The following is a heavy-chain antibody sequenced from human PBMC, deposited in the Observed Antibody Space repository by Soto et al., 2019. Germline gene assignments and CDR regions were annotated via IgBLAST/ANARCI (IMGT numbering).Heavy chain of an antibody. CDR3: ARDSRPTPPHYYYGMDV. V-gene: IGHV3-48*02. J-gene: IGHJ6*02. Sequence: VGSLRLSCAASGFTFSSYSMNWVRQAPGKGLEWVSYISSSSSTIYYADSVKGRFTISRDNAKNSLYLQMNSLRDEDTAVYYCARDSRPTPPHYYYGMDVWGQGTTVTVSS. CDR2: ISSSSSTI. CDR1: GFTFSSYS.